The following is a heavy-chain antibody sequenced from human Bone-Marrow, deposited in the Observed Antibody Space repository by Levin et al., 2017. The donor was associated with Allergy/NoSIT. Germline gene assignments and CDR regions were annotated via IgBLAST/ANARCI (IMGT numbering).Heavy chain of an antibody. D-gene: IGHD3-3*02. V-gene: IGHV4-61*02. CDR2: IYSSGST. CDR3: ARDASVRGPIFRNYYPEV. J-gene: IGHJ6*03. CDR1: GASIAGGNYF. Sequence: SETLSLTCTVSGASIAGGNYFWSWIRQPAGKELEWIGRIYSSGSTHYNPTLDSRATISLDMSKNQFSLNLSSVTAADTAVYYCARDASVRGPIFRNYYPEVWGKGTTVIVSS.